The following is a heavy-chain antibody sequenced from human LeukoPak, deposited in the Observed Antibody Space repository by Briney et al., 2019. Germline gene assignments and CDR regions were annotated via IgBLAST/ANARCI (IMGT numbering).Heavy chain of an antibody. CDR2: IIPILGIA. J-gene: IGHJ4*02. D-gene: IGHD4-17*01. Sequence: SVKVSCEASGGTFSSYAISWVRQAPGQGLEWMGRIIPILGIANYAQKFQGRVTITADKSTSTAYMELSSLRSEDTAVYYCARDHDYGDYGSPDYWGQGTLVTVSS. V-gene: IGHV1-69*04. CDR3: ARDHDYGDYGSPDY. CDR1: GGTFSSYA.